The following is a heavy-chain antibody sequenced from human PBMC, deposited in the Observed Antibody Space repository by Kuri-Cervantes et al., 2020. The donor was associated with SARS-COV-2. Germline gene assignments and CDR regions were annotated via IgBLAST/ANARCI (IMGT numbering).Heavy chain of an antibody. Sequence: GGSLRLSCAASGFTFSSYGMHWVRQAPGKGLEWVAVISYDGSSKYYADSVKGRFTISRDNSKNTLYLQMNSLRSEDTAVYYCARAYLPIRFLEWLTYDYWGQGTLVTVSS. J-gene: IGHJ4*02. CDR1: GFTFSSYG. CDR3: ARAYLPIRFLEWLTYDY. CDR2: ISYDGSSK. D-gene: IGHD3-3*01. V-gene: IGHV3-30*03.